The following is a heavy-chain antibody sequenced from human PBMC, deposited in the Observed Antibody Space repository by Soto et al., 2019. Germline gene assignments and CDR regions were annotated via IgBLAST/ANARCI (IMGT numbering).Heavy chain of an antibody. J-gene: IGHJ4*02. CDR2: ISGSGGST. CDR1: GFTFSSYA. Sequence: GGSLRLSCAASGFTFSSYAMSWVRQVPGKGLEWVSAISGSGGSTYYADSVKGRFTISRDNSKNTLYLQMNSLRAEDTAVYYCAKGGQLRYFDWLFAYFDYWGQGTLVTVSS. CDR3: AKGGQLRYFDWLFAYFDY. V-gene: IGHV3-23*01. D-gene: IGHD3-9*01.